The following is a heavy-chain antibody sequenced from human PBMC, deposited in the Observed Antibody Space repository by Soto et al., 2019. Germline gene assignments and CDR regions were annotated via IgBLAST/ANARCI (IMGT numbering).Heavy chain of an antibody. Sequence: EVQLLESGGGLVQPGGSLRLSCAASGFTFSSYAMSWVRQAPGKGLEWVSAISGSGGSTYNAATVKGRFTISRDNPKNTLYLQKNSLRAEDTAVYYCAKDLGRNWNDPFMAYFDYWGQGTLVTVSS. CDR2: ISGSGGST. CDR1: GFTFSSYA. CDR3: AKDLGRNWNDPFMAYFDY. D-gene: IGHD1-20*01. V-gene: IGHV3-23*01. J-gene: IGHJ4*02.